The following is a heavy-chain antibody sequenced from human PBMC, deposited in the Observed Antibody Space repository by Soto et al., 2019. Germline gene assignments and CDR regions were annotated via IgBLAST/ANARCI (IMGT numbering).Heavy chain of an antibody. CDR1: SGSFSGYY. V-gene: IGHV4-34*01. Sequence: SETLSLTCSIYSGSFSGYYWSWTRQPPGKGLEWIGEISQSGNTNYSPSLKSRVSISIDTSKKQFSLNLASVSAADTAVYYCARAPKVSGSSQTRPDFWGQGTLVTVSS. D-gene: IGHD6-6*01. CDR3: ARAPKVSGSSQTRPDF. CDR2: ISQSGNT. J-gene: IGHJ4*02.